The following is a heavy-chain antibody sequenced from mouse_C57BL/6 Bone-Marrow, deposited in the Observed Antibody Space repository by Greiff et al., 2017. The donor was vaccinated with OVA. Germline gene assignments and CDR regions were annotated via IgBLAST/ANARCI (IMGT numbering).Heavy chain of an antibody. D-gene: IGHD2-4*01. J-gene: IGHJ2*01. Sequence: QVQLQQSGAELVKPGASVKISCKASGYTFTDYYINWVKQRPGQGLEWIGKIGPGSGSTYYNEKFKGKATLTADKSSSTAYMQLSSLTTEDSAVYVSARLHYDYDQDFDDWGQGTTLTVSS. CDR2: IGPGSGST. CDR1: GYTFTDYY. V-gene: IGHV1-77*01. CDR3: ARLHYDYDQDFDD.